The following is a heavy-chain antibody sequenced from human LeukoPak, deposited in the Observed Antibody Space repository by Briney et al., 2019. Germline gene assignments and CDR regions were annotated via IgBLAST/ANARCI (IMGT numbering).Heavy chain of an antibody. CDR1: GGSFSGYY. D-gene: IGHD3-16*01. V-gene: IGHV4-34*01. J-gene: IGHJ5*02. Sequence: SETLCLSCAVSGGSFSGYYWSWIRQPPGKGLEWIGEINHGGSTNYNPSLKSRVTISVDTSKKQFSLKLSSVTAADTAVYYCARDPGGRGWFDPWGQGTLVTVSS. CDR3: ARDPGGRGWFDP. CDR2: INHGGST.